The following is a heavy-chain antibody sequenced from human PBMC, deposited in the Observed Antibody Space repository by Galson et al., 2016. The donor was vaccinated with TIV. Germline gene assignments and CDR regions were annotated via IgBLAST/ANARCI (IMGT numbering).Heavy chain of an antibody. J-gene: IGHJ4*01. CDR3: ASDPRHYYGRFDY. Sequence: SVKVSCKASGYTFGTYGMSWFRQAPGQGPEWMGCISAYSRKVKYAQKLQDRVTMTTDTSTSTAYMELRSLRSDDTAIYYCASDPRHYYGRFDYWGQGTLVTVSS. D-gene: IGHD3-10*01. V-gene: IGHV1-18*01. CDR1: GYTFGTYG. CDR2: ISAYSRKV.